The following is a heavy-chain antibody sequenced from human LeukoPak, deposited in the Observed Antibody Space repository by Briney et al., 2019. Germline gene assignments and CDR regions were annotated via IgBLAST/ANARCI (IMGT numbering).Heavy chain of an antibody. CDR1: GVSISSSSFY. J-gene: IGHJ3*02. CDR2: IFYSGST. D-gene: IGHD5-12*01. Sequence: PSETLFLTCTVSGVSISSSSFYWDWIRQPPGKGLEWIGTIFYSGSTYYNPSLKSRITISVDTSKNQFSLKLSSVTAADTAVYYCARHSRSGYSDYESAFDIWGQGTMVIVSS. CDR3: ARHSRSGYSDYESAFDI. V-gene: IGHV4-39*01.